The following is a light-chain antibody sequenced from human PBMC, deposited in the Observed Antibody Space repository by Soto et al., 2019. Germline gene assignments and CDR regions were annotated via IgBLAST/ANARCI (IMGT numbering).Light chain of an antibody. CDR3: QQRTAPLT. CDR2: DAS. V-gene: IGKV3D-11*01. J-gene: IGKJ4*01. CDR1: QGVSSY. Sequence: EIVLTQSPATLSLSPGERATLSCRASQGVSSYLAWYQQKAGQAPRLLIYDASNRATGIPARFSGSGPGTDFTLTISSLEPEDFAVYYCQQRTAPLTFGGGTKVEIK.